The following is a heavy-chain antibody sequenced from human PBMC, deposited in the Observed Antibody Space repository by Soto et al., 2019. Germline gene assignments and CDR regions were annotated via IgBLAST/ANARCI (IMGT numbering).Heavy chain of an antibody. CDR1: GFTFSSYA. V-gene: IGHV3-23*01. D-gene: IGHD3-16*01. J-gene: IGHJ4*02. Sequence: LTLSCAASGFTFSSYAMSWDRQAPGKGLEWFSAISGSGGSAYYADSVKGRFTISRDNPKNTLYLQMNGLRAEDAAVYYCGKTAPALRDVGVWDYWGQGTLVTVSS. CDR2: ISGSGGSA. CDR3: GKTAPALRDVGVWDY.